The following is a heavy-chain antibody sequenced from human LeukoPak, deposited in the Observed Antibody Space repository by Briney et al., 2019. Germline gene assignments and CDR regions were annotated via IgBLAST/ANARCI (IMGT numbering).Heavy chain of an antibody. CDR2: IKEDGSKK. CDR3: ARDRWGYSYGGD. Sequence: PSETLSLTCTVSGGSISSYYWSWIRQPPGKGLEWVANIKEDGSKKYYVDSVKGRFTIFRDNAKNSLYLQMNSLRAEDTAVYYCARDRWGYSYGGDWGQGTLVTVSS. CDR1: GGSISSYY. D-gene: IGHD5-18*01. J-gene: IGHJ4*02. V-gene: IGHV3-7*01.